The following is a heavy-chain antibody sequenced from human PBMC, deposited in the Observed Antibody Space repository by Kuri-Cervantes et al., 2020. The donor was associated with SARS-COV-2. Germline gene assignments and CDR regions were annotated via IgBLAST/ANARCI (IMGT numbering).Heavy chain of an antibody. Sequence: GSLRLSCTVSGGSISEGTTYYWAWIRQPPGKGLEWIGSIYSGGTTYYDPSLKSRVTISVDTSKNQFSLNLTSVTAADTAVYYCARRTVGHFDLWGRGTLVTVSS. CDR3: ARRTVGHFDL. V-gene: IGHV4-39*01. CDR1: GGSISEGTTYY. J-gene: IGHJ2*01. CDR2: IYSGGTT. D-gene: IGHD3-16*01.